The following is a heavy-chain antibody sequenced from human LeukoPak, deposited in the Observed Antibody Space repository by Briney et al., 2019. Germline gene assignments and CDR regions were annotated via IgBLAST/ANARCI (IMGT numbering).Heavy chain of an antibody. D-gene: IGHD6-19*01. J-gene: IGHJ4*02. Sequence: GVLRLSCAASGFIFSDYYMSWIRQAPGKGLEWVSYISNSGSMMYYADSVTGRFTISRDNAKNSLSLQMNSLRAEDTAVYYCARASVAGTLGFEYWGQGVLVTISS. CDR3: ARASVAGTLGFEY. CDR2: ISNSGSMM. CDR1: GFIFSDYY. V-gene: IGHV3-11*01.